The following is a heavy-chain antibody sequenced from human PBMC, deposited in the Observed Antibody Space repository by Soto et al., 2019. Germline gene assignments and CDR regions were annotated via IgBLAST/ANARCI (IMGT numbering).Heavy chain of an antibody. J-gene: IGHJ4*02. Sequence: QVPLVESGGGVVQPGRSLRLSCAASGFTFSSYAMHWVRQAPGKGLEWVAVISYDGSNKYYADSVKGRFTISRDNSKNTLYLQMNSLRAEDTAVYYCASSFVLRYFDWPLGYWGQGTLVTVSS. V-gene: IGHV3-30-3*01. CDR2: ISYDGSNK. CDR1: GFTFSSYA. CDR3: ASSFVLRYFDWPLGY. D-gene: IGHD3-9*01.